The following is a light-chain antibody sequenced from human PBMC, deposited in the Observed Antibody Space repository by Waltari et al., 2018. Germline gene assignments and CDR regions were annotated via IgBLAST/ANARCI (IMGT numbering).Light chain of an antibody. J-gene: IGKJ3*01. Sequence: DIVMTQSPLSLPVTPGEPASISCRSSQSLLQSNGYNYLDWYLQKPGQTPQLLIYLGSNRASGVPDRFSGSGSGTDFTLKISRVEAEDVGVYYCMQALQTPLFTFGPGTKVDIK. CDR1: QSLLQSNGYNY. CDR2: LGS. CDR3: MQALQTPLFT. V-gene: IGKV2-28*01.